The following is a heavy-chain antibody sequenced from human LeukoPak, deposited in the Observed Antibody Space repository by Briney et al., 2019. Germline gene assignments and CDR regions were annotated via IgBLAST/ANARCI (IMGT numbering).Heavy chain of an antibody. J-gene: IGHJ4*02. CDR2: IYSGGST. V-gene: IGHV3-53*01. CDR1: GFTVSSNY. D-gene: IGHD3-3*01. Sequence: QPGGSLRLSCAASGFTVSSNYMSWVRQAPGKGLEWVSVIYSGGSTYYADSVKGRFTISRDNAKNSLYLQMNSLGAEDTAVYYCARAPREWLLGYYFDYWGQGTLVTVSS. CDR3: ARAPREWLLGYYFDY.